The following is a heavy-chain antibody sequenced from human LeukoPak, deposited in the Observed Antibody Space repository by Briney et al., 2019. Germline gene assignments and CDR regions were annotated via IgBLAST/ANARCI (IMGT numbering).Heavy chain of an antibody. CDR1: GFTLSFYS. J-gene: IGHJ4*02. Sequence: PGGSLRLSCAASGFTLSFYSMNWVRQALGKGLEWVSVLYRGGTTYYADSVKGRFTISRDDSKNTLYLQMNSLRADDTAMYYCARGLSPPYCSGDCYRPYYFDYWGQGTLVTVSS. V-gene: IGHV3-66*01. CDR3: ARGLSPPYCSGDCYRPYYFDY. D-gene: IGHD2-21*02. CDR2: LYRGGTT.